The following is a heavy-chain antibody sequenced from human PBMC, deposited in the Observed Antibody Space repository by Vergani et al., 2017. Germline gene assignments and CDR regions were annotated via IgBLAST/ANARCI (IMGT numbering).Heavy chain of an antibody. CDR1: GGSFSGYY. V-gene: IGHV4-34*01. CDR2: INHSGST. D-gene: IGHD4-23*01. CDR3: ARGLAVATFDY. J-gene: IGHJ4*02. Sequence: QVQLQQWGAGLLKPSETLSLTCAVYGGSFSGYYWSWIRQPPGKGLEWIGEINHSGSTNYNPSLKSRVTISVDTSKNQFSLKLSSVTAADTAVYYCARGLAVATFDYWGQGTLVTVSS.